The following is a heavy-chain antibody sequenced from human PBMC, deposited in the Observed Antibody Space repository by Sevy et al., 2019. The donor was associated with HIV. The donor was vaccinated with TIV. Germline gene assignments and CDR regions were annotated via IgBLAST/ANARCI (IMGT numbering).Heavy chain of an antibody. CDR1: GFTFDTYR. V-gene: IGHV3-7*01. CDR2: IRQDGNEL. Sequence: GGSLRLSCAASGFTFDTYRMQWVRQAPGQGLEWVANIRQDGNELYYADSVRGRFTISRDNAKETLYLQMSNLRVEDSAIYYCSRRYFDLWGQGTLVTVSS. J-gene: IGHJ4*02. CDR3: SRRYFDL.